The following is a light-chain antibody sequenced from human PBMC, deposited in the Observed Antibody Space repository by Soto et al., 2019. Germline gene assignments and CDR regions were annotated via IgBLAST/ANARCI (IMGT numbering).Light chain of an antibody. J-gene: IGKJ5*01. CDR1: QSISGY. CDR3: QQRYNWPIT. CDR2: ADS. Sequence: EIGLTQSPASLSLSPGERATLSCRASQSISGYLGWYQQKPGQAPRLLIYADSNRATGIPARFSGSGSGRDFTLTISSLEPEDFSVYYCQQRYNWPITFGQGTRLEIK. V-gene: IGKV3-11*02.